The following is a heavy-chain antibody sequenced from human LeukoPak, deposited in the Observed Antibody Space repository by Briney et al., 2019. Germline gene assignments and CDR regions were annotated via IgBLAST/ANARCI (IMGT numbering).Heavy chain of an antibody. Sequence: ASVKVSCKASGYTFTGYYVHWVRQAPGQGLEWMGWINPNSGGTNYAQKFQGRVTMTRDTSISTAYMELSRLRSDDAAVYYCARDQSPNTAMVPYYYYYMDVWGKGTTVTVSS. CDR2: INPNSGGT. D-gene: IGHD5-18*01. CDR3: ARDQSPNTAMVPYYYYYMDV. CDR1: GYTFTGYY. J-gene: IGHJ6*03. V-gene: IGHV1-2*02.